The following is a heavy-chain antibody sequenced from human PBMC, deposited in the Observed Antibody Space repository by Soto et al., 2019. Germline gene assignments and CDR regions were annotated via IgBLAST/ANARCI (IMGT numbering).Heavy chain of an antibody. J-gene: IGHJ4*02. CDR3: ARAPLSYDSIGYYRSFRGGFDY. V-gene: IGHV1-69*01. Sequence: QVQLVQSGAEVKKPGSSVKVSCKASGGTFSSYAISWVRQAPGQGLEWMGGIIPIFGTANYAQKFQGRVKITADESTSTADRERSSQRSEDTAVYYCARAPLSYDSIGYYRSFRGGFDYWGQGTMVTVSS. CDR2: IIPIFGTA. CDR1: GGTFSSYA. D-gene: IGHD3-22*01.